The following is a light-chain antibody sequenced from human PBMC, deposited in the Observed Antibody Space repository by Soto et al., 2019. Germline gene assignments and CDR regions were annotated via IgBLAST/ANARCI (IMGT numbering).Light chain of an antibody. CDR1: SSNIGSNT. Sequence: QSVLTQPPSASGTPGQRVTISCSGSSSNIGSNTVNWYQQLPGTAPKLLIYSNDQRPSGVPDRFSGSKSGTSASLAISGLQSEDEADYYCAAWDDSLNAVGFGGGTKLTVL. V-gene: IGLV1-44*01. CDR3: AAWDDSLNAVG. CDR2: SND. J-gene: IGLJ2*01.